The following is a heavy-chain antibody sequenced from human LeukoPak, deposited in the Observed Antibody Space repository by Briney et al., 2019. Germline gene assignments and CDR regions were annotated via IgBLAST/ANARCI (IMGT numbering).Heavy chain of an antibody. Sequence: SETLSLTCTVSGGSINSYYWGWVRQPAGKGLEWIVRIYPTGTTNYSPSFKSRLTMSLDTSKNQFSLKLRSVTAADTAVYYCGRQGYTASYYFVDYWSQGALVTVSS. V-gene: IGHV4-4*07. CDR3: GRQGYTASYYFVDY. D-gene: IGHD3-10*01. CDR2: IYPTGTT. J-gene: IGHJ4*02. CDR1: GGSINSYY.